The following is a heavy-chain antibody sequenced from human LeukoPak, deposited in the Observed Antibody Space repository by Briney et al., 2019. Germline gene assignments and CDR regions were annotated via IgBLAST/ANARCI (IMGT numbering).Heavy chain of an antibody. J-gene: IGHJ4*02. D-gene: IGHD2-15*01. V-gene: IGHV1-8*01. CDR3: ARVDGSPDS. CDR2: MNPNSGNT. Sequence: ASVKVSCKASGYTFTSYEINWVRQATGQGLEWMGWMNPNSGNTGSAQKFQGRVTITRDTSINTAYMELSSLRPEDTGVYYCARVDGSPDSWGQGTLVTVSS. CDR1: GYTFTSYE.